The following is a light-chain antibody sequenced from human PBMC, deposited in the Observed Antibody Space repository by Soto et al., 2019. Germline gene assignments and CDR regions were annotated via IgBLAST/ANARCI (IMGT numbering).Light chain of an antibody. CDR1: QTISGW. V-gene: IGKV1-5*01. Sequence: DIQLTQSPSTLSSSVGDTVTITCRASQTISGWLAWYQQRPGKAPNLLIYHASKLAKGVTSRFSGSGSGTDFSFIITSLQREDLATYYYQQSYSIPLTFGGGTKVDI. CDR2: HAS. J-gene: IGKJ4*01. CDR3: QQSYSIPLT.